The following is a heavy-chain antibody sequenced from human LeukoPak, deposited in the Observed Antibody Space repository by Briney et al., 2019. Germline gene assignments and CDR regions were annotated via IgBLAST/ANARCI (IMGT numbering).Heavy chain of an antibody. V-gene: IGHV4-38-2*02. CDR3: ARERASIPYGMDV. CDR2: IYHSGST. Sequence: SETLSLTCTVSGYSISSGYYWGWIRQPPGKGLEWIGSIYHSGSTYYNPSLKSRVTISVDTSKNQYSLKLSSVTAADTAVYYCARERASIPYGMDVWGQGTTVTVSS. J-gene: IGHJ6*02. D-gene: IGHD6-6*01. CDR1: GYSISSGYY.